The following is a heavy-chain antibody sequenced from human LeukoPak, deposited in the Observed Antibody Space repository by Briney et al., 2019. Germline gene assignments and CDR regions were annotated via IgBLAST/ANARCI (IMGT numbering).Heavy chain of an antibody. V-gene: IGHV3-21*01. CDR2: ISSNSRYI. J-gene: IGHJ4*02. Sequence: GGSLRLSCAASGFTFSTYSMNWVRQAPGKGLEWVSSISSNSRYIYYADSMRGRFTISRDNSKNTLYLQMNSLRAEDTAVYYCAKDRSGSYYDSSGYDPLFDYWGQGTLVTVSS. CDR3: AKDRSGSYYDSSGYDPLFDY. CDR1: GFTFSTYS. D-gene: IGHD3-22*01.